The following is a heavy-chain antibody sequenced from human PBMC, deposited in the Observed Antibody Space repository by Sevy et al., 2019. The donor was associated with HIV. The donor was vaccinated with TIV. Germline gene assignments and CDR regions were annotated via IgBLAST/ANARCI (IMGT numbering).Heavy chain of an antibody. V-gene: IGHV3-33*01. CDR2: IWFDGSNT. D-gene: IGHD4-17*01. J-gene: IGHJ4*02. CDR1: GFTFSTYG. CDR3: ARDLEFYDYGDYGPAFMPDY. Sequence: GGSLRLSCAASGFTFSTYGMHWVRQAPGKGLEWVAVIWFDGSNTYYADSVKGRFTISRDIAKNTLHFQMNSLMVEDTAVYYCARDLEFYDYGDYGPAFMPDYWGQGTLVTVSS.